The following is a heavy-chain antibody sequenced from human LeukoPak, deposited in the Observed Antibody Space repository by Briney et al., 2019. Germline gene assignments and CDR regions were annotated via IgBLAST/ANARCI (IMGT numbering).Heavy chain of an antibody. Sequence: PSETLSLTCIVSGGSISSGSYYWNWIRQPAGMGLEWIGRIYTSGSTNYNPSLKSRVTISVDTSKNQFSLKLSSVNAADTAVYYCARDRRGRYYDSSGAYYYYYYMDVWGKGTTVTISS. CDR1: GGSISSGSYY. J-gene: IGHJ6*03. CDR3: ARDRRGRYYDSSGAYYYYYYMDV. CDR2: IYTSGST. D-gene: IGHD3-22*01. V-gene: IGHV4-61*02.